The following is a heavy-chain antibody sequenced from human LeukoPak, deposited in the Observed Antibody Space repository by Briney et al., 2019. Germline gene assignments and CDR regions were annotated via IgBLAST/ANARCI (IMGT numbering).Heavy chain of an antibody. CDR3: ARGYIYGYGHQYGMDV. CDR1: GYTLTSYA. V-gene: IGHV7-4-1*02. Sequence: ASVKVSCKASGYTLTSYAMNWVRQAPGQGLEWMGWINTNTGNPTYAQGFTGRFVFSLDTSVSTTYLQISSLKAEDTAVYYCARGYIYGYGHQYGMDVWGQGPTVTVSS. CDR2: INTNTGNP. J-gene: IGHJ6*02. D-gene: IGHD5-18*01.